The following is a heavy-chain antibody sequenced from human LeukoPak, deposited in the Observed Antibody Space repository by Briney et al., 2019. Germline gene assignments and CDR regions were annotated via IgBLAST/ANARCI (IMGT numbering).Heavy chain of an antibody. V-gene: IGHV4-59*01. CDR1: GGSISSYY. CDR2: IYYSGST. D-gene: IGHD1-26*01. J-gene: IGHJ4*02. CDR3: TQGGELMNY. Sequence: SETLSLTCTVSGGSISSYYWSWIRQSPGKGLEWIGNIYYSGSTNYNPSLKSRVTISVDTSKNQFSLKLSSVTAADTAVYYCTQGGELMNYWGQGTLVTVSS.